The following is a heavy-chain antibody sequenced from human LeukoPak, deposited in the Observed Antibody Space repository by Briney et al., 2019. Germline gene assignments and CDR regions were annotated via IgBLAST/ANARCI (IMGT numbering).Heavy chain of an antibody. CDR3: ARQRVDGRRFDY. CDR1: GGSISSSFYS. V-gene: IGHV4-39*01. J-gene: IGHJ4*02. D-gene: IGHD2-15*01. CDR2: IHYNGIT. Sequence: SGTLSLTCTVSGGSISSSFYSWGWIRQPPGKGLEWIGSIHYNGITYYNPSLKSRVTISVDTSKNQFSLKVSSVTAADTAMYFCARQRVDGRRFDYWGQGTLVTVSS.